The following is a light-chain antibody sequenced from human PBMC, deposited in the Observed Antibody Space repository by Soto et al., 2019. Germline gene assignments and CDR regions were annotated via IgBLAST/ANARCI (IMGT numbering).Light chain of an antibody. V-gene: IGKV3-15*01. CDR3: QQYNSWPPRYT. Sequence: EIAMTQSPATLSVSPGERATLSCRASQSVTTNLAWYQQKPGQAPRLLIYDASTRATGIPARFSGSGSGTEFTLTISSLQSEDFALYYCQQYNSWPPRYTFGQGTKLEIK. CDR1: QSVTTN. CDR2: DAS. J-gene: IGKJ2*01.